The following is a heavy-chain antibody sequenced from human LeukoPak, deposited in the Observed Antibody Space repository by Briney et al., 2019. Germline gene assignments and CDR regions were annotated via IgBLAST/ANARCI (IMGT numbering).Heavy chain of an antibody. V-gene: IGHV5-10-1*01. CDR2: IDPSDSYT. CDR1: GYSFTSYW. Sequence: GESLKISCKGSGYSFTSYWISWVRQMPGKGLEWIGRIDPSDSYTNYSPSFQGHVTISADKSISTAYLQWSSLKASDTAMYYCARSAITGTTSERLIDYWGQGTLVTVSS. J-gene: IGHJ4*02. D-gene: IGHD1-20*01. CDR3: ARSAITGTTSERLIDY.